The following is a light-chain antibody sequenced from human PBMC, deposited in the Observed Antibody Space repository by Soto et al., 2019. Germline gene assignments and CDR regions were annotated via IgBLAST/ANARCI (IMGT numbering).Light chain of an antibody. CDR1: QSVSSY. CDR2: DAS. Sequence: EIVLTQSPATLSLSPGERATLSCRASQSVSSYLAWYQQKPGQAPRLLIYDASNRATGIPARFSGSGSGTDVTLTISSLEAEDFAVYYCQQRSNWLWTFGQGTKVEIK. V-gene: IGKV3-11*01. J-gene: IGKJ1*01. CDR3: QQRSNWLWT.